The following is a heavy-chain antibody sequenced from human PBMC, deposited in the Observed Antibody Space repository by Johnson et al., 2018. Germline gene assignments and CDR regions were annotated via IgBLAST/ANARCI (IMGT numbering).Heavy chain of an antibody. D-gene: IGHD6-13*01. V-gene: IGHV3-30*18. CDR2: ISYDGSNK. J-gene: IGHJ1*01. CDR1: GFTFSAYG. Sequence: QVQLVESGGGLVQPGGSLKLSCAASGFTFSAYGIHWVRQAPGKGLEWVAVISYDGSNKYFADSVKGRFTISRHNSKNTLDLQMNSLRAEDTAGYDCAKVWEIAAGGNGGSFHHWGQGTLVTVSS. CDR3: AKVWEIAAGGNGGSFHH.